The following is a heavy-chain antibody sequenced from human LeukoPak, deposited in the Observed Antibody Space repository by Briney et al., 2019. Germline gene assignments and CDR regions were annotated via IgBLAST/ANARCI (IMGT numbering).Heavy chain of an antibody. J-gene: IGHJ4*02. Sequence: PGGSLRLSCAASGFTFSSYWMHWVRQAPGKGLVWVSRINSDGSSTSYADSVKGRFTISRDNAKNTVYLQMNSLRAEDTAVYYCARVISGYTYDGLDYWGQGTLVTVSS. CDR2: INSDGSST. D-gene: IGHD5-18*01. CDR3: ARVISGYTYDGLDY. V-gene: IGHV3-74*01. CDR1: GFTFSSYW.